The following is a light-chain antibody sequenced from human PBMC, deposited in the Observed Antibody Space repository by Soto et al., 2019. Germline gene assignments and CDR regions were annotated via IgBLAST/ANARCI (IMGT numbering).Light chain of an antibody. V-gene: IGKV1-8*01. CDR2: AAS. Sequence: AFRMTQSPSSFSASTGDRVTITCRASQGISSYLAWYQQKPGEAPKLLIYAASTLQSGVPSRFSGSGSGTDFTLTINCLQSEDFATYYCQQYYSYPFTFGPGTKVDIK. CDR1: QGISSY. CDR3: QQYYSYPFT. J-gene: IGKJ3*01.